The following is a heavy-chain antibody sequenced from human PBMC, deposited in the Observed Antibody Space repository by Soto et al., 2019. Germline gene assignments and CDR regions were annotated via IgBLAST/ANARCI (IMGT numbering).Heavy chain of an antibody. CDR3: ASPINDSSGYYYRY. CDR2: ISAYNRNT. CDR1: GYTFTSYG. Sequence: GASVKVSCKASGYTFTSYGISWVRQAPGQGLEWMGWISAYNRNTNYAQKLQGRVTMTTDTSTSTAYMELRSLRSDDTAVYYCASPINDSSGYYYRYWGQGTLVTVSS. J-gene: IGHJ4*02. V-gene: IGHV1-18*04. D-gene: IGHD3-22*01.